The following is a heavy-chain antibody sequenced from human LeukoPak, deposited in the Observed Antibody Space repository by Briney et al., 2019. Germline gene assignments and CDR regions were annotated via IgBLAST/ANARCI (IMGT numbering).Heavy chain of an antibody. CDR3: ITMIVVVPA. D-gene: IGHD3-22*01. CDR2: ISHDGRKT. V-gene: IGHV3-30*04. J-gene: IGHJ5*02. CDR1: GFTFSAYA. Sequence: GGSLRLSCAASGFTFSAYAIHWVRQAPGKGLEWVAVISHDGRKTYYGDSVKGRFTISRDNAKNSLYLQMNSLRAEDTAVYYCITMIVVVPAWGQGTLVTVSS.